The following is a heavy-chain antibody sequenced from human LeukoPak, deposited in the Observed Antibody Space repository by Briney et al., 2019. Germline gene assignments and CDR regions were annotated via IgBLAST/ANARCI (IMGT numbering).Heavy chain of an antibody. CDR1: GDSISRFSYY. CDR2: IYYSGST. J-gene: IGHJ5*02. Sequence: SETLSLTCTVSGDSISRFSYYWGWIRQSPGKGLEWIGSIYYSGSTYYSPSLKSRVTISVDPSKNQFSLKLSSVAAADTAVYYCARVNIAAADVFWFDPWGQGTLVTVSS. D-gene: IGHD6-13*01. V-gene: IGHV4-39*07. CDR3: ARVNIAAADVFWFDP.